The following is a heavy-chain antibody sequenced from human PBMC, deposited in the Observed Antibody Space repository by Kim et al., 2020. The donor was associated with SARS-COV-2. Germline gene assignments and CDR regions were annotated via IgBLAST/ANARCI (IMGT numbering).Heavy chain of an antibody. CDR2: INHSGST. V-gene: IGHV4-34*01. D-gene: IGHD6-19*01. CDR1: GGSFSGYY. Sequence: SETLSLTCAVYGGSFSGYYWSWIRQPPGKGLEWIGEINHSGSTNYNPSLKSRVTISVDTSKNQFSLKLSSVTAADTAVYYCARAKGHSSGWPFDYWGQGTLVTVSS. J-gene: IGHJ4*02. CDR3: ARAKGHSSGWPFDY.